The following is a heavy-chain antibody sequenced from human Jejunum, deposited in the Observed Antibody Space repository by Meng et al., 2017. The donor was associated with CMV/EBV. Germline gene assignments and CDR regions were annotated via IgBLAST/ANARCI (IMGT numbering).Heavy chain of an antibody. J-gene: IGHJ4*02. Sequence: VQLVTAGAEVKKPGASVKVSCEASGFIFTSYAISWVRQAPGQGLQYMGWISAYNGNTNYAQELQGRVTMTTDTSTSTAYMELRSLRFDDTAVYYCARFYCSSTSCPHVLFDYWGQGTLVTVSS. V-gene: IGHV1-18*01. CDR3: ARFYCSSTSCPHVLFDY. CDR2: ISAYNGNT. D-gene: IGHD2-2*01. CDR1: GFIFTSYA.